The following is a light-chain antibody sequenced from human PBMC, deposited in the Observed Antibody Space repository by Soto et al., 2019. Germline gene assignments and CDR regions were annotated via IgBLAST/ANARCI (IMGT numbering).Light chain of an antibody. Sequence: QYVLTQPPSVSGAPGQRVTISCTGSSANIGAGYDVHWYQQLPGTAPKLLMYGNNNRPSGVPDRFSGSKSGTSASLAITGLQAEDEADYYCQSYDSSLSGSVFGGGTKVTVL. CDR3: QSYDSSLSGSV. CDR2: GNN. CDR1: SANIGAGYD. J-gene: IGLJ2*01. V-gene: IGLV1-40*01.